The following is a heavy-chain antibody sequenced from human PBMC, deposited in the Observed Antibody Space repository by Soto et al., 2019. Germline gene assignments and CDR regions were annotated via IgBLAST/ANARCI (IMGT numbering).Heavy chain of an antibody. V-gene: IGHV4-34*01. CDR2: ISHSGST. D-gene: IGHD2-15*01. Sequence: QVQLQQWGAGLLKPSETLSLTCTVYGGSFSGNYWSWIRQPPGMGLEWIGEISHSGSTNYNPSLKRRCTISVDTSENQFSLKLSSVTAADTAMYYCARGHLPGGNTFYYDYWGQGTLVTVSS. J-gene: IGHJ4*02. CDR3: ARGHLPGGNTFYYDY. CDR1: GGSFSGNY.